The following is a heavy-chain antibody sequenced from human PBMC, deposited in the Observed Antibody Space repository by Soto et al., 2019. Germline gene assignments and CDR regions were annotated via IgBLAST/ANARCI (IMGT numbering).Heavy chain of an antibody. V-gene: IGHV3-23*01. Sequence: GGSLRLSCAASGFTFSSYAMSWVRQAPGKGLEWVSAISGSGGSTYYADSVKGRFTISRDSSKNTLYLQMNSLRAEDTAVYYCAKDVRYSGSYYVPANYFDYWGQGTLVTVSS. J-gene: IGHJ4*02. D-gene: IGHD1-26*01. CDR3: AKDVRYSGSYYVPANYFDY. CDR1: GFTFSSYA. CDR2: ISGSGGST.